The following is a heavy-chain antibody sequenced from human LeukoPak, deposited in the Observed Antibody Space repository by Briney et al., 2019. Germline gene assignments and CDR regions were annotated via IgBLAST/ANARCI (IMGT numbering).Heavy chain of an antibody. Sequence: SETLSLTCTVSGGSISSSNRWSWVRQPPGQGLEWIGEIYHSGSTNYNPSLKSRVTISVDKSKNKFSLKLSPVTAADTAVYYCARDGVYCGGDCYSGWFDPWGQGTLVTVSS. V-gene: IGHV4-4*02. CDR2: IYHSGST. CDR1: GGSISSSNR. CDR3: ARDGVYCGGDCYSGWFDP. D-gene: IGHD2-21*02. J-gene: IGHJ5*02.